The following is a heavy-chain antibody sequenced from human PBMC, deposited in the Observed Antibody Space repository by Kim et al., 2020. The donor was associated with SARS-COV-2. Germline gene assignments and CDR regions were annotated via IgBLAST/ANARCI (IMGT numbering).Heavy chain of an antibody. V-gene: IGHV3-11*01. CDR3: ARTRDGYNTGFDY. CDR1: GFTFRDYY. D-gene: IGHD5-12*01. Sequence: GGSLRLSCAASGFTFRDYYMGWIRQAPGKGLEWVSYISGRGTTIYYRDSVKGRFTISRDNTRTSLYLQLNSLRANDTAVYYCARTRDGYNTGFDYWGQGT. J-gene: IGHJ4*02. CDR2: ISGRGTTI.